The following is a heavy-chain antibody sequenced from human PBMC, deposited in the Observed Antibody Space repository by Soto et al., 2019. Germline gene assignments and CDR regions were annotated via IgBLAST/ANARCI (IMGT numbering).Heavy chain of an antibody. V-gene: IGHV4-34*01. J-gene: IGHJ4*02. CDR1: GGSFSGYC. Sequence: QVQLQQWGAGLLKPSETLSLTCAVYGGSFSGYCWSWIRQPPGKGLEWIGYIYYSGSTYYNPSLKSRVTISVDTSKNQFSLKLSSVTAADTAVYYCARDQGASYYYGSGGGFDYWGQGTLVTVSS. D-gene: IGHD3-10*01. CDR2: IYYSGST. CDR3: ARDQGASYYYGSGGGFDY.